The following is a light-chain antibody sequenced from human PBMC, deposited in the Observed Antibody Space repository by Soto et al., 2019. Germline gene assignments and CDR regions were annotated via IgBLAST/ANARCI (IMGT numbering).Light chain of an antibody. V-gene: IGKV3-15*01. CDR2: GAS. J-gene: IGKJ1*01. Sequence: IVLSQSPVAVPLSQGERATRSFRASQSVSSTLAWYQQKPGQAPRLLIYGASTRATGIPARFSGSGSGTEFTLTISSLQSEDFAVYYCQQYNNWPRTFGQGAKV. CDR3: QQYNNWPRT. CDR1: QSVSST.